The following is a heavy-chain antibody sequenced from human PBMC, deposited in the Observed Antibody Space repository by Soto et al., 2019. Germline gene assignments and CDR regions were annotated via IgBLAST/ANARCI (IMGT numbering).Heavy chain of an antibody. D-gene: IGHD5-12*01. V-gene: IGHV3-48*03. CDR2: INSSGSTI. J-gene: IGHJ3*02. Sequence: SLRLSCAASGFTFSSYEMNWVRQAPGKGLEWVSYINSSGSTIYYADSVKGRFTISRDNAKNSLYLQMNSLRAEDTAVYYCAREGRDGYNYAFDIWGQGTMVTVSS. CDR1: GFTFSSYE. CDR3: AREGRDGYNYAFDI.